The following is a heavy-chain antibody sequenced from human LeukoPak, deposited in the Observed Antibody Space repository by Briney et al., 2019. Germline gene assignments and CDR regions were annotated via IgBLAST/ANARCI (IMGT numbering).Heavy chain of an antibody. V-gene: IGHV4-59*01. Sequence: SETLSLTCTVSGGSISSYYWSWIRQPPGKGLEWIGYIYYSGSTNYNPSLKSRVTISVDTSKNQFSLKLSSVTAADTAVYYCARSSGWFADAFDIWGQGTMVTVSS. CDR3: ARSSGWFADAFDI. D-gene: IGHD6-19*01. J-gene: IGHJ3*02. CDR1: GGSISSYY. CDR2: IYYSGST.